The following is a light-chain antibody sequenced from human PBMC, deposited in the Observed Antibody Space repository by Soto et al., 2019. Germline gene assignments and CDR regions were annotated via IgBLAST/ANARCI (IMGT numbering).Light chain of an antibody. J-gene: IGKJ1*01. Sequence: DIQMTQSPSTLSASVGDRVTITCRASQSINYWLAWYQQKPGKAPKLLIYDASSLDSGVPSRFSGSGSGTEFPLTISSLQPDDFATYYCQQYNSYSGTFGQGTTVEIK. CDR3: QQYNSYSGT. CDR2: DAS. CDR1: QSINYW. V-gene: IGKV1-5*01.